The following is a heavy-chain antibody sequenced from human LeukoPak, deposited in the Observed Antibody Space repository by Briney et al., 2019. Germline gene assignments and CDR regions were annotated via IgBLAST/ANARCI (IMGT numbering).Heavy chain of an antibody. CDR2: INPNSGGT. V-gene: IGHV1-2*02. CDR3: AREKSVTIALGYYYYYGMDV. D-gene: IGHD3-3*01. Sequence: ASVKVSCKASGYTFTGYYMHWVRQAPGQGLEWMGWINPNSGGTNYAQKFQGRVTMTRDTSISTAYMELSRLRSDDTAVYYCAREKSVTIALGYYYYYGMDVWGQGTTVTVSS. CDR1: GYTFTGYY. J-gene: IGHJ6*02.